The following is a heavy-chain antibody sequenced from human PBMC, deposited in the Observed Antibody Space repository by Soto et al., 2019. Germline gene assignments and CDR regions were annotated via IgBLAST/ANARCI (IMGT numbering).Heavy chain of an antibody. V-gene: IGHV3-33*01. Sequence: LRLSCAASGFTFTNYGMHWVRQAPGKGLEWVAVIWYDGSNRFYADSVKGRFTISKDNSQNMLYLQMHSLRPEDTAVYYCTRDPYGGSRYYFDSWGQGTLVTVSS. CDR3: TRDPYGGSRYYFDS. D-gene: IGHD1-26*01. CDR2: IWYDGSNR. J-gene: IGHJ4*02. CDR1: GFTFTNYG.